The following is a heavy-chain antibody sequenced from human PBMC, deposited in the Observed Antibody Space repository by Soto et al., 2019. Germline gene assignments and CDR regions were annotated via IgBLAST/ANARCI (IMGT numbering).Heavy chain of an antibody. D-gene: IGHD6-6*01. CDR1: GGTFSSYT. Sequence: SSVKVSCKASGGTFSSYTISWGRQTPGQGLEWMGRIIPILGIANYAQKFQGRVTITADKSTSTAYMELSSLRSEDTAVFYCARDTPPRDSSSIVYWGQGTLVTVSS. CDR3: ARDTPPRDSSSIVY. CDR2: IIPILGIA. J-gene: IGHJ4*02. V-gene: IGHV1-69*04.